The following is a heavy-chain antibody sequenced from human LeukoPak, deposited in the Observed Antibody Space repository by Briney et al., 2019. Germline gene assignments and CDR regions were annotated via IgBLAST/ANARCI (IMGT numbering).Heavy chain of an antibody. J-gene: IGHJ4*02. CDR2: IRGTSSAM. CDR3: ARDRDWSFDY. Sequence: GSLRLSCAASGFSFSGYSMNWVRQAPGKGLVWVAHIRGTSSAMNYAASVRGRFTISRDNAKNSLFLEMSSLRAEDTAVYYRARDRDWSFDYWGQGTLVTVSS. CDR1: GFSFSGYS. V-gene: IGHV3-48*04. D-gene: IGHD3-9*01.